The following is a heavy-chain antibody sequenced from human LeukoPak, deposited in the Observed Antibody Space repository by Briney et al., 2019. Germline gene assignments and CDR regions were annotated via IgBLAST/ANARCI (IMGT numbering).Heavy chain of an antibody. CDR2: IWANGINK. Sequence: PGGSLRLSCAASGFTFSTYGMHWVRQAPGKGLEWVAVIWANGINKYYANSVKGRFIISRDNSKNTLYMQMNSLRVEDTAVYYCAGYSGSSFTFDYWGQGTLVTVSS. CDR3: AGYSGSSFTFDY. V-gene: IGHV3-33*08. CDR1: GFTFSTYG. D-gene: IGHD1-26*01. J-gene: IGHJ4*02.